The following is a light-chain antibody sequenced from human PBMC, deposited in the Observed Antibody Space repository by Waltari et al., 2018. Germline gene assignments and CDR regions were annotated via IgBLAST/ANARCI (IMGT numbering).Light chain of an antibody. Sequence: QSALTQPPSASGSPGQSVTISCTGTSSDVAGDIYVPRYQQHPGKAPKVIIFEVSKRPAGVPDRFTGSKVGNTAALTVSGLQAEDGAYYYCCSYAGSNNLVFGGGTKLTVL. V-gene: IGLV2-8*01. J-gene: IGLJ2*01. CDR3: CSYAGSNNLV. CDR2: EVS. CDR1: SSDVAGDIY.